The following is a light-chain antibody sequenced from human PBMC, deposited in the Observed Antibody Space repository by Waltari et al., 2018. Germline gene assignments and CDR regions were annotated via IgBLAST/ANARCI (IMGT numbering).Light chain of an antibody. Sequence: QLVLTQSPSASASLGASVKLTCTLSSGHINYAIAWHPQQPEKGPRFLMNLNSDGSHSRGDGISDRFSGSSSGSERYLTISSLQSEDEADYYCQTWDTGIWVFGGGTKLTV. J-gene: IGLJ3*02. CDR2: LNSDGSH. CDR1: SGHINYA. V-gene: IGLV4-69*01. CDR3: QTWDTGIWV.